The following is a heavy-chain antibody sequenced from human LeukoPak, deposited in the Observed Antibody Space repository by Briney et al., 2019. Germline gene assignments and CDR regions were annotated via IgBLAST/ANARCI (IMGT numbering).Heavy chain of an antibody. CDR2: INWNGGST. J-gene: IGHJ4*02. Sequence: PGGSLRLSCAASGFTFDDYGMSWVRQAPGKGLEWVSGINWNGGSTGYADSVKGRFTISRDNAKNSLYLQMNSLRAEDTALYYCARALELWCLYYFDYWGQGTLVTVSS. CDR3: ARALELWCLYYFDY. CDR1: GFTFDDYG. V-gene: IGHV3-20*04. D-gene: IGHD2-21*01.